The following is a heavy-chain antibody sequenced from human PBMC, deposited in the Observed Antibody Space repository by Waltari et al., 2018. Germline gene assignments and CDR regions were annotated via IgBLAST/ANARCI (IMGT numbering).Heavy chain of an antibody. CDR1: GGSFSGYY. J-gene: IGHJ5*02. CDR2: INHSGST. D-gene: IGHD6-19*01. V-gene: IGHV4-34*01. Sequence: QVQLQQWGAGLLKPSETLSPTCVVDGGSFSGYYWSWIRQPPGKGLEWNGEINHSGSTNYNASLKSRVTILGDTSKNQFSLKLSSVSAADTAVYYCARGQWQPRFDPWGQGTLVTVSS. CDR3: ARGQWQPRFDP.